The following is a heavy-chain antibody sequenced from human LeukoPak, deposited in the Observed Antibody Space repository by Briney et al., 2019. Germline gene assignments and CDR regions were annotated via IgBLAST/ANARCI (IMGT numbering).Heavy chain of an antibody. CDR3: AVPVAGRGY. CDR1: GFTFTSSA. CDR2: IVVGSGNT. V-gene: IGHV1-58*02. D-gene: IGHD6-19*01. Sequence: AASVKVSCKASGFTFTSSAMQWVRQARGQRLGWIGWIVVGSGNTNYAQKFQERVTITRDMSTSTAYMELSSLRSEDTAVYYCAVPVAGRGYWGQGTLVTVSS. J-gene: IGHJ4*02.